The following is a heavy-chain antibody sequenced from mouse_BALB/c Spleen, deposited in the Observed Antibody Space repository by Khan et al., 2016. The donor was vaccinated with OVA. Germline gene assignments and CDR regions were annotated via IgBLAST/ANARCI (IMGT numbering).Heavy chain of an antibody. CDR1: GFTFSSYG. D-gene: IGHD1-1*01. CDR3: ATSYFYGYYFDY. Sequence: EVQVVESGGDLVQPGGSRKLSCAASGFTFSSYGMHWVRQAPEKGLEWVAYISGDSNTIYYADTVKGRFTISRDNPRNTLFLQMTSLMSEDTARXYCATSYFYGYYFDYWGPGTTLTVSS. CDR2: ISGDSNTI. V-gene: IGHV5-17*02. J-gene: IGHJ2*01.